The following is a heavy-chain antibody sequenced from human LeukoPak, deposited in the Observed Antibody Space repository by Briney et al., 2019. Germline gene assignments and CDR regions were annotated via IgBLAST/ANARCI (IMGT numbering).Heavy chain of an antibody. D-gene: IGHD3-22*01. V-gene: IGHV3-53*01. Sequence: GGSLRLSCGAAGFTVSTNFMGWVRQPPGKGLEWVSVIYTSGSTYYADSVKGRFTISRDSSKNTLFLQMNSLRAEDTALYYCASLSSGYYSPFGYWGQGTLVTVSS. CDR3: ASLSSGYYSPFGY. J-gene: IGHJ4*02. CDR2: IYTSGST. CDR1: GFTVSTNF.